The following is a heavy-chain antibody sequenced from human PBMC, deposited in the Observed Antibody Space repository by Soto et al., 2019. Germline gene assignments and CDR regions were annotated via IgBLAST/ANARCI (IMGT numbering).Heavy chain of an antibody. Sequence: QVHLVQSGAEVKKPGSSVKVSCRASGGTFNTYGFNWVRQAPGQGLEWMGGIIPLFGTTTYAQNFQGRVTITADQSTTTAYMEMSGLTSEDTAVYFCARGGDLAGGMPFASWGQGTLVTVSS. CDR1: GGTFNTYG. J-gene: IGHJ4*02. D-gene: IGHD6-19*01. CDR2: IIPLFGTT. CDR3: ARGGDLAGGMPFAS. V-gene: IGHV1-69*01.